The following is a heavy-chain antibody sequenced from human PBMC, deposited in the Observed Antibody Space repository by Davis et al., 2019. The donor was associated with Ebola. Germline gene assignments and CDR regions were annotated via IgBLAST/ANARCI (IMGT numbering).Heavy chain of an antibody. J-gene: IGHJ3*02. V-gene: IGHV5-51*01. D-gene: IGHD1-20*01. CDR1: GNRFNSHW. Sequence: GESLKISCKDSGNRFNSHWIGWVRKMPGKGLEWMGIIYTGDSDTRYSPSFRGQVTISADKSIKTAFLQWSSLKASDTAMYYCATLRRTITGMDDGFDIWGQGTMVTVSS. CDR2: IYTGDSDT. CDR3: ATLRRTITGMDDGFDI.